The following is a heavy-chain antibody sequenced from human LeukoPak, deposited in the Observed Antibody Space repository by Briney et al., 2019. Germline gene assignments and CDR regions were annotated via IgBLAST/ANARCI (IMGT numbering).Heavy chain of an antibody. V-gene: IGHV3-21*01. CDR3: ARELGYCSSTSCYGLDY. Sequence: PGGSLRLSCAASGFTFSSYSMNWVGQAPGKGLEWVSSISSSSSYIYYADSVKGRFTISRDNAKNSLYLQMNSLRAEDTAVYYCARELGYCSSTSCYGLDYWGQGTLVTVSS. D-gene: IGHD2-2*01. CDR1: GFTFSSYS. CDR2: ISSSSSYI. J-gene: IGHJ4*02.